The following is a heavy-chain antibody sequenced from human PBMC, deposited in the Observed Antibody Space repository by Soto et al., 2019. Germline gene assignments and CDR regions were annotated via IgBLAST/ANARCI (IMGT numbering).Heavy chain of an antibody. J-gene: IGHJ6*02. CDR1: GFAFRDYA. CDR2: LSGSGVST. Sequence: GGSLRLSCAASGFAFRDYAIIFVGHAAFKWLEWVAGLSGSGVSTYYAESVKGRFTISRDNSKNMLYLQMNSLRVEDTAVYYCAREGSSYSFYYGMGVWGQGTTVTVSS. CDR3: AREGSSYSFYYGMGV. D-gene: IGHD6-6*01. V-gene: IGHV3-23*01.